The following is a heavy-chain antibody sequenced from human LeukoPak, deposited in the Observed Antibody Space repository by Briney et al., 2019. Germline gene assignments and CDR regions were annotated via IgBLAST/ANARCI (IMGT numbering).Heavy chain of an antibody. J-gene: IGHJ4*02. Sequence: AAVKVSCKASGYTFTGYYMHWVRQAPAQGLEWMGWINPNSGGTNYAQKFQGRVTMTRDTSISTAYMELSRLRSDDTAVYYCARGGRGVIITYDYWGQGTLVTVSS. D-gene: IGHD3-10*01. CDR3: ARGGRGVIITYDY. CDR1: GYTFTGYY. CDR2: INPNSGGT. V-gene: IGHV1-2*02.